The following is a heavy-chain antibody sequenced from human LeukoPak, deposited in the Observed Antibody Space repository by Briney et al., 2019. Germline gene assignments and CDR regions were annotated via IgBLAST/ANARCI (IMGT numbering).Heavy chain of an antibody. D-gene: IGHD3-3*01. J-gene: IGHJ4*02. CDR2: VHLDGRT. V-gene: IGHV4-4*02. Sequence: KSSETLSLTCAVSGGSVSSTNWWTRFRQPPGKGLEWIGEVHLDGRTNYNPSLTGRLTMSVDLYENHISLKLTSVTAADTAVYYCAREGGFYRPLDYSGQGTLVTVPS. CDR1: GGSVSSTNW. CDR3: AREGGFYRPLDY.